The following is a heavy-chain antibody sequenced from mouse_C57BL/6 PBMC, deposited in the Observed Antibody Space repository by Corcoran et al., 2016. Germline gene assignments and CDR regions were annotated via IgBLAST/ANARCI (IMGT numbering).Heavy chain of an antibody. V-gene: IGHV9-3*01. J-gene: IGHJ3*01. CDR1: GYTFTTYG. Sequence: QIQLVQSGPELKKPGETVKISCKASGYTFTTYGMSWVKQAPGKGLKWMGWINTYSGVPTYADDFKGRFAFSLETSASTAYLQINNLKNEDTATYFCARSAYYYGSSPAWFAYWGQGTLVTVSA. D-gene: IGHD1-1*01. CDR2: INTYSGVP. CDR3: ARSAYYYGSSPAWFAY.